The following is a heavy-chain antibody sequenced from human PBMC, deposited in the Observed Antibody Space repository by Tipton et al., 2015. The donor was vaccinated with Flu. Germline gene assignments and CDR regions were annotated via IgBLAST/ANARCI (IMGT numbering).Heavy chain of an antibody. Sequence: SLRLSCTASGFTFSRHAKHWVRQAPGKGLEWVAVISSDGTRRYYADSVKGRCTISRDNTNNTLYLQMSSLRAEDTAAYYCGRGVAAGTTVGAVDPWGPGPLVTVSS. CDR3: GRGVAAGTTVGAVDP. V-gene: IGHV3-30-3*01. D-gene: IGHD1-7*01. CDR1: GFTFSRHA. J-gene: IGHJ5*02. CDR2: ISSDGTRR.